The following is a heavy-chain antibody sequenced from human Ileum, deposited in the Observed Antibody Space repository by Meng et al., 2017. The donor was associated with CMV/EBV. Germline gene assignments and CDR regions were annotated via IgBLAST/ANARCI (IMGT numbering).Heavy chain of an antibody. Sequence: KASRYTFTSYYIHWVRQAPGQGLEWMGMINPSGGGTTYAQRLQGRVTLTRDTSTSILHMELNSLRSDDTAVYYCAKGSDFGGNNFDYWGQGTLVTVSS. J-gene: IGHJ4*02. D-gene: IGHD4-23*01. CDR2: INPSGGGT. CDR1: RYTFTSYY. V-gene: IGHV1-46*04. CDR3: AKGSDFGGNNFDY.